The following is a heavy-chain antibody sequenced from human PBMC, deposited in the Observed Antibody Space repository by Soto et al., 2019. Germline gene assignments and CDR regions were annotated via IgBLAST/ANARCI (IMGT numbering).Heavy chain of an antibody. CDR1: GGSISSGGYY. D-gene: IGHD6-25*01. V-gene: IGHV4-31*03. J-gene: IGHJ6*02. Sequence: PXGTLSLTCTVSGGSISSGGYYWSWIRQHPGKGLEWIGYIYYSGSTYYNPSLKSRVTISVDTSKNQFSLKLSSVTAADTAVYYCARDRLDPYYYYGMDVWGQGTTVTVSS. CDR2: IYYSGST. CDR3: ARDRLDPYYYYGMDV.